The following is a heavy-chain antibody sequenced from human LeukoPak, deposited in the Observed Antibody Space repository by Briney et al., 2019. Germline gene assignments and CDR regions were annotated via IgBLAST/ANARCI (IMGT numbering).Heavy chain of an antibody. CDR3: ARAPYYYDSSGYLYYFDY. V-gene: IGHV4-61*02. D-gene: IGHD3-22*01. J-gene: IGHJ4*02. Sequence: SETLSLTCTVSGGSISSGDYYWSWIRQPAGKGLEWIGRIYASGSTNYNPSLKSRVTISVDTSKNQFSLKLSSVTAADTAVYYCARAPYYYDSSGYLYYFDYWGQGTLVTVSS. CDR2: IYASGST. CDR1: GGSISSGDYY.